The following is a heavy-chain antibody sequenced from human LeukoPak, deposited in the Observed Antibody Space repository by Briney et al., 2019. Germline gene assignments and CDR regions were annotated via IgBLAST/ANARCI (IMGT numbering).Heavy chain of an antibody. D-gene: IGHD2-2*01. CDR2: ISYDGSNK. Sequence: GGSLRLSCAASGFTFSSYAMHWVRQAPGKGLEWVAVISYDGSNKYYADSVKGRFTISRDNSKITLYLQMNSLRAEDTAVYYCARGGPRYCSSTSCPNFDYWGQGTLVTVSS. CDR1: GFTFSSYA. V-gene: IGHV3-30*01. CDR3: ARGGPRYCSSTSCPNFDY. J-gene: IGHJ4*02.